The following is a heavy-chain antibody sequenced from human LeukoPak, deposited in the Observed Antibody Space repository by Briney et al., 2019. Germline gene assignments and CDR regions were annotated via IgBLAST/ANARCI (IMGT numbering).Heavy chain of an antibody. CDR3: ARGGGFGSPPAY. CDR1: GGSISNYY. D-gene: IGHD3-10*01. Sequence: SETLSLTCTVSGGSISNYYWSWIRQPPGQGLEWIGYIYHSGSVNYNPSLKSRVTISVDTTKNQFSLKLNSVPAADTAVYYCARGGGFGSPPAYWGQGTLVTVSS. CDR2: IYHSGSV. J-gene: IGHJ4*02. V-gene: IGHV4-59*01.